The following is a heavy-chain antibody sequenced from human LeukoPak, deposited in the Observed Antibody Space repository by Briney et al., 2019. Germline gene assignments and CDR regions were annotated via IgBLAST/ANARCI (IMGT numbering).Heavy chain of an antibody. CDR2: ISSSGSTI. CDR1: GFTFSYYA. J-gene: IGHJ5*02. D-gene: IGHD3-10*01. V-gene: IGHV3-11*01. CDR3: ARVGGQYYYGSGSYYNAYNWFDP. Sequence: GGSLRLSCAASGFTFSYYAMTWVRQAPGKGLGWVSYISSSGSTIYYADSVKGRFTISRDNAKNSLYLQMNSLRAEDTAVYYCARVGGQYYYGSGSYYNAYNWFDPWGQGTLVTVSS.